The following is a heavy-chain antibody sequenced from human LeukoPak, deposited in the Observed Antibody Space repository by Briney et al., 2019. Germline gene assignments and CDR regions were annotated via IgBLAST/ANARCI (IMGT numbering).Heavy chain of an antibody. Sequence: TASETLSLTCTVSGGSISSSSYYWGWIRQPPGKGLEWIGSIYYSGSTYYNPSLKSRVTISVDTSRNQFSLKLTSVTAADTAVYYCARSEINDYSKYWGQGILVIVSS. J-gene: IGHJ4*02. CDR2: IYYSGST. V-gene: IGHV4-39*07. CDR1: GGSISSSSYY. D-gene: IGHD4-11*01. CDR3: ARSEINDYSKY.